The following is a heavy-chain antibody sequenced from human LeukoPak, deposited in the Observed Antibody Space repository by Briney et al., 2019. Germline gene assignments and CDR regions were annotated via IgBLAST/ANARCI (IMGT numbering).Heavy chain of an antibody. D-gene: IGHD1-26*01. Sequence: PGGSLRLSCRGSGFTFRSYPMNWVRQAPGKGLEWVSAISGSGGSTYYADSVKGRFTISRDNSKNTLYLQMNSLRAEDTAVYYCATDRGGSYGDWGQGTLVTVSS. J-gene: IGHJ4*02. CDR1: GFTFRSYP. V-gene: IGHV3-23*01. CDR3: ATDRGGSYGD. CDR2: ISGSGGST.